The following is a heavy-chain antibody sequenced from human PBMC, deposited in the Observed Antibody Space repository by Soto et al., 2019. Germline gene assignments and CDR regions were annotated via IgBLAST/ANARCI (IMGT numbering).Heavy chain of an antibody. D-gene: IGHD2-21*01. Sequence: QPGVSRRRSWATSGFTFTDYWMHWGRQAPGKGLGWVASIRQDGTERAYVDSVKGRFTISRDNAKNSLYLQLHSLRAEDTAVYYCARDGVMPGLYFDLWGQGTLVTVSS. V-gene: IGHV3-7*01. J-gene: IGHJ4*02. CDR1: GFTFTDYW. CDR3: ARDGVMPGLYFDL. CDR2: IRQDGTER.